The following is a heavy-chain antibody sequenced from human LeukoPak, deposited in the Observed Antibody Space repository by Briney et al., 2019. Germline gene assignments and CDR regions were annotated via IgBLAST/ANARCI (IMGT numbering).Heavy chain of an antibody. CDR3: ARLRGARYFDWLLSGGFDY. D-gene: IGHD3-9*01. CDR2: IYPGDSDT. V-gene: IGHV5-51*01. Sequence: GESLKISCKGSGYSFTSYWIGWVRQMPGKGLEWMGIIYPGDSDTRYSPSFQGQVTISADKSISTAYLQWSSLKASDTAMYYCARLRGARYFDWLLSGGFDYWGQGTLVTVSS. CDR1: GYSFTSYW. J-gene: IGHJ4*02.